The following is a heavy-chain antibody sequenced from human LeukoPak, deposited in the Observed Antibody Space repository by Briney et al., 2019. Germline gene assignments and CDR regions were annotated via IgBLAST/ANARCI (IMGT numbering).Heavy chain of an antibody. Sequence: RPSETLSLTCAVSGDSISRYYWSWIRQPPGKGLEYIGYISYSGSTNYNPSLKSRVTISVDTSKNQFSLKLSSVTAADTAVYYCARHHSGYDYYFDYWGQGILVTVSS. CDR2: ISYSGST. J-gene: IGHJ4*02. CDR3: ARHHSGYDYYFDY. V-gene: IGHV4-59*08. D-gene: IGHD5-12*01. CDR1: GDSISRYY.